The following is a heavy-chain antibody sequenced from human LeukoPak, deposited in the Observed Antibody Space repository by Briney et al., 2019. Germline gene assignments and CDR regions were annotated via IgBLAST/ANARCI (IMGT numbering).Heavy chain of an antibody. V-gene: IGHV4-34*01. D-gene: IGHD6-13*01. CDR3: ARGLIAAAGFYQH. Sequence: PSETLSLTCAVSGGSFSGYYWSWIRQPPGKGLEWIGEINHSGSTNYNPSLKSRVTISVDTSKNQSSLKLSSVTAADTAVYYCARGLIAAAGFYQHWGQGTLVTVSS. CDR1: GGSFSGYY. CDR2: INHSGST. J-gene: IGHJ1*01.